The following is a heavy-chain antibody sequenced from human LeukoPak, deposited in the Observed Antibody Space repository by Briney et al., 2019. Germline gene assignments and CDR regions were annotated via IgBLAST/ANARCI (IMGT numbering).Heavy chain of an antibody. CDR1: ELTFINYA. J-gene: IGHJ4*02. V-gene: IGHV3-23*01. D-gene: IGHD6-19*01. CDR3: AKAYSSVWFFDY. Sequence: GGSLRLSYAASELTFINYAMSWVRQAPGKGVEWVSLISGSGGSIFYANAVKGRFTISRDNSKNTLYLQMNSLRPEDTALYYCAKAYSSVWFFDYWGQGTLVTVSS. CDR2: ISGSGGSI.